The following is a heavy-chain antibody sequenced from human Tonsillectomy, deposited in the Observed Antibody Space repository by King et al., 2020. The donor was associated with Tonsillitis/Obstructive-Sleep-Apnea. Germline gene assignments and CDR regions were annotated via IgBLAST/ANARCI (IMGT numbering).Heavy chain of an antibody. V-gene: IGHV3-15*01. CDR3: TTDRWLEGFDY. D-gene: IGHD5-12*01. Sequence: EVQLVESGGGLVRPGGSLRLSCAASGITVNNAWMSWVRQAPGKGLEWIGRIKSITDGGTSEYAAPVKDTVSISRDDSKNTLYPQMNSLKTEDTAVYYCTTDRWLEGFDYWGQGTLVTVSS. CDR1: GITVNNAW. J-gene: IGHJ4*02. CDR2: IKSITDGGTS.